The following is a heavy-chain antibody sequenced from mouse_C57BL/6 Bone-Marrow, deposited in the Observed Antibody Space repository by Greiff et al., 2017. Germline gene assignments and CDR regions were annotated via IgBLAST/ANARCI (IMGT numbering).Heavy chain of an antibody. D-gene: IGHD1-1*01. CDR2: IRNKANGYTT. CDR1: GFTFTDYY. CDR3: ARSLYYYGPYAMDY. Sequence: EVKLVESGGGLVQPGGSLSLSCAASGFTFTDYYMSWVRQPPGKALEWLGFIRNKANGYTTEYSASVKGRFTISSDNSQSILYLQMNALRAEDSATYYCARSLYYYGPYAMDYWGQGTSVTVSS. J-gene: IGHJ4*01. V-gene: IGHV7-3*01.